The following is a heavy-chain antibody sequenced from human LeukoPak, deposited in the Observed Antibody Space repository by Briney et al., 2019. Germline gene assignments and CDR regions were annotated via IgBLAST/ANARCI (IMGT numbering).Heavy chain of an antibody. CDR2: IYYSGST. CDR3: ARATYDILTGYYWFDP. D-gene: IGHD3-9*01. J-gene: IGHJ5*02. Sequence: SETLSLTCTVSGGSISSYYWSWIRQPPGKGLEWIGHIYYSGSTNYNPSLKSQVTISVDTSKNQFSLKLSSVTAADTAVYYCARATYDILTGYYWFDPWGQGTLVTVSS. CDR1: GGSISSYY. V-gene: IGHV4-59*01.